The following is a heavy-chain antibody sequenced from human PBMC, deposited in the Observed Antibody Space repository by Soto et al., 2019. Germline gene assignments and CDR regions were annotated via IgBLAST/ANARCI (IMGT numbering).Heavy chain of an antibody. D-gene: IGHD2-15*01. J-gene: IGHJ4*02. CDR3: ARDGYCSGGSCYGGLVDY. CDR1: GYTFTTHP. CDR2: INAGNGHT. V-gene: IGHV1-3*01. Sequence: QVHLVQSGAAVKKPGASVKVSCKASGYTFTTHPIHWVRQAPGQSLEWLGWINAGNGHTKYSQKFQGRVTITRDTGASTVYMELSCLRSEAMAVYYCARDGYCSGGSCYGGLVDYWGQGALVTV.